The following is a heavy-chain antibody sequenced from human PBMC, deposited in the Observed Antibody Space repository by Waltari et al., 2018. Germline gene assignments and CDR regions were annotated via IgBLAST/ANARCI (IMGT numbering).Heavy chain of an antibody. CDR1: GFTFRSYG. CDR2: VWYDGTNK. V-gene: IGHV3-33*06. CDR3: AKGRSYDSSGYYYGD. J-gene: IGHJ4*02. D-gene: IGHD3-22*01. Sequence: QVQLVESGGGVVQPGRSLRLSCAASGFTFRSYGLHWVRQAPGKGLEWVAVVWYDGTNKYYADSVKGRFTISRDNSKNTLNLQMNSLRVGDTAVYYCAKGRSYDSSGYYYGDWGQGTLVTVSS.